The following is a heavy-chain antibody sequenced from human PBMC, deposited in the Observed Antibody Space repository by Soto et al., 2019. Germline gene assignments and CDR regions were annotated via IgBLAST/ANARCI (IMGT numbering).Heavy chain of an antibody. Sequence: VSVKACSKAPGYTFTKFPIHWVRQATRKGLEWMGMIDPSGGVTRDAQRFQGRITMTSDASTSSVYMELRGLTSEDTAVYYCARDVLGHDNYETIGYYFDHWGQGTLVTVSS. CDR3: ARDVLGHDNYETIGYYFDH. J-gene: IGHJ4*02. CDR2: IDPSGGVT. D-gene: IGHD3-16*01. CDR1: GYTFTKFP. V-gene: IGHV1-46*01.